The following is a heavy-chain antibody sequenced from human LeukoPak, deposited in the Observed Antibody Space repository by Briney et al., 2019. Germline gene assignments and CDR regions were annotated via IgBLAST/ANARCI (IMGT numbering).Heavy chain of an antibody. J-gene: IGHJ6*02. V-gene: IGHV1-2*02. CDR3: ARAHFWSGCTPLDV. CDR1: GYTFTVYY. D-gene: IGHD3-3*02. CDR2: INPNSGVT. Sequence: ASVKVSCKTSGYTFTVYYLHWVRQAPGQGPEWMGWINPNSGVTNYAQRFLGRVTMTRDTSISTTYMELSRLRSDDTAVYYCARAHFWSGCTPLDVWGQGTTVTVSS.